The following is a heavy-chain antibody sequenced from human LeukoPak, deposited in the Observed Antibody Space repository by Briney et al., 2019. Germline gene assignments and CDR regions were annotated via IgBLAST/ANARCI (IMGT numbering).Heavy chain of an antibody. CDR3: AKQSDFHPRGQTDY. CDR1: GFTFSSYA. J-gene: IGHJ4*02. CDR2: ISGSGGST. V-gene: IGHV3-23*01. Sequence: GGSLRLSCAASGFTFSSYAMSWVRQAPGKGLEWVSAISGSGGSTYYADSVKGRITISRDNSKNTLYLQMNSLRAEDTAVYYCAKQSDFHPRGQTDYWGQGTLVTVSS.